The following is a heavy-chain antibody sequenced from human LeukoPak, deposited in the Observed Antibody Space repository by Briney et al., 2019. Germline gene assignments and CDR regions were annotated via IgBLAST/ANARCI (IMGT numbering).Heavy chain of an antibody. V-gene: IGHV4-39*07. CDR2: IYYSGTD. CDR3: ARSYCSGGSCRYGEYFQH. Sequence: SETLSLTCTVSGGSISSISYYWGWLRQPPGKGLQWIGHIYYSGTDFYNPSLKSRVTISVDTSKNQFSLKLSSVTAADTAVYYCARSYCSGGSCRYGEYFQHWGQGTLVTVSS. J-gene: IGHJ1*01. CDR1: GGSISSISYY. D-gene: IGHD2-15*01.